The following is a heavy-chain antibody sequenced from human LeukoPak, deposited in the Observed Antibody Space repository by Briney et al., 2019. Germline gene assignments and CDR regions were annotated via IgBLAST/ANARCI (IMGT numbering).Heavy chain of an antibody. CDR3: ARASPPFGGVVAPSYYYDY. D-gene: IGHD3-16*02. V-gene: IGHV3-9*01. Sequence: GRSLRLSCAASGFKFDDYGMHWVRQAPGKGLEWVSGISWNSGNIGYADSVEGRFTISRDNAKNSLYLQMDSLRPGDTALYYCARASPPFGGVVAPSYYYDYWGQGTLVTVSS. CDR2: ISWNSGNI. CDR1: GFKFDDYG. J-gene: IGHJ4*02.